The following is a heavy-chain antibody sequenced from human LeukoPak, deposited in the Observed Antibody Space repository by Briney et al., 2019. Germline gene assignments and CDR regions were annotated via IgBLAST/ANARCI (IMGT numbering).Heavy chain of an antibody. CDR1: GYTFTSYY. J-gene: IGHJ4*02. CDR2: INPSDGST. CDR3: ARVIRSSLKYCGGDCYSGFGY. D-gene: IGHD2-21*02. V-gene: IGHV1-46*04. Sequence: APVKVSCKASGYTFTSYYLHWVRQAPGQGLEWMGTINPSDGSTRYAQKVQGRVTMTRDTSTSTVYMELTSLRSEDTAVYYCARVIRSSLKYCGGDCYSGFGYWGQGTLVTVSS.